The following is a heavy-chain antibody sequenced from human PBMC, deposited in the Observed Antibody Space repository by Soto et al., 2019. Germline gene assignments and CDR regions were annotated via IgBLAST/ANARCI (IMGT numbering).Heavy chain of an antibody. CDR1: GYTFTSYY. CDR3: ARAGSTSCLGACLYYYYGMDV. V-gene: IGHV1-46*01. D-gene: IGHD2-2*01. Sequence: ASVKVSCKASGYTFTSYYMHWVRRAPGQGLEWMGIINPSGGSTSYAQKFQGRVTMTRDTSTSTVYMELSSLRSEDTAVYYCARAGSTSCLGACLYYYYGMDVWGQGTTVTVSS. CDR2: INPSGGST. J-gene: IGHJ6*02.